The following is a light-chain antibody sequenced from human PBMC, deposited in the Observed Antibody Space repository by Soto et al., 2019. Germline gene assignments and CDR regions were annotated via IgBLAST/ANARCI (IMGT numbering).Light chain of an antibody. CDR1: QSIGSN. Sequence: EIVMTQSPATLSVSPGERATLSCRASQSIGSNLAWYQQNPGQAPRLLIFDASNRATGIPVRFSGSGSGTDFTLTISSLEPEDFTVYYCQQHSNWPLTFGGGTKVDIK. CDR3: QQHSNWPLT. CDR2: DAS. J-gene: IGKJ4*01. V-gene: IGKV3-11*01.